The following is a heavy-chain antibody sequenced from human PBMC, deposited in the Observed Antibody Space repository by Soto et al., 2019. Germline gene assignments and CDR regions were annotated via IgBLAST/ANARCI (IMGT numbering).Heavy chain of an antibody. Sequence: SLRLSCAASGFTFSMYWMHLVLQAPWKGLVWVSRIDSYGSATSQVDSVEGRFTISRDNAKNTLYLRMNSRRAEDTAVYYCARGWVEGLSRQPPTDYWGQGTLVTVSS. J-gene: IGHJ4*02. V-gene: IGHV3-74*01. D-gene: IGHD3-3*01. CDR1: GFTFSMYW. CDR2: IDSYGSAT. CDR3: ARGWVEGLSRQPPTDY.